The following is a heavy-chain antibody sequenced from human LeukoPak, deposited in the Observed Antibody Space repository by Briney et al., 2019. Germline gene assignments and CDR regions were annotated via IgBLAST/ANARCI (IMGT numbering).Heavy chain of an antibody. J-gene: IGHJ6*02. CDR1: GGTFSSYA. V-gene: IGHV1-69*05. CDR2: IIPIFGTA. CDR3: GRGPKAGGPHHDMDV. D-gene: IGHD2-15*01. Sequence: SVKVSCTASGGTFSSYAISWVRQAPGQGLEWMGGIIPIFGTANYAQKFQGRATMTTDTSTSTAYMELRSLSSDDTAVYYCGRGPKAGGPHHDMDVWGRGTTVTVSS.